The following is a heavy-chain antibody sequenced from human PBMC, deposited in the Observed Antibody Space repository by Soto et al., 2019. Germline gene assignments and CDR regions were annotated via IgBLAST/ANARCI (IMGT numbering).Heavy chain of an antibody. D-gene: IGHD3-16*01. CDR3: ARDGNLYDYVWVEAFDI. Sequence: PGGSLRLSCAASGFTFSSYAMTWVRQAPGKGLEWVSYISSSGSTIYYADSVKGRFTISRDNAKNSLYLQMNSLRAEDTAVYYCARDGNLYDYVWVEAFDIWGQGTMVTVSS. J-gene: IGHJ3*02. CDR2: ISSSGSTI. CDR1: GFTFSSYA. V-gene: IGHV3-48*03.